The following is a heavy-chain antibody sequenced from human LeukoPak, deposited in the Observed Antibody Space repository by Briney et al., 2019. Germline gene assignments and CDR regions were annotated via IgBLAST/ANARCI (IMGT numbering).Heavy chain of an antibody. J-gene: IGHJ5*02. D-gene: IGHD6-6*01. CDR2: INHSGST. Sequence: SETLSLTCAVYGGSFSGYYWSWIRQPPGKGLEWIGEINHSGSTNYNPSLKSRVTISVDTSKNQFSLKLSSVTAADTAVYYCARAPGDGSSTVSWLDPWGQGTLVTVSS. CDR3: ARAPGDGSSTVSWLDP. V-gene: IGHV4-34*01. CDR1: GGSFSGYY.